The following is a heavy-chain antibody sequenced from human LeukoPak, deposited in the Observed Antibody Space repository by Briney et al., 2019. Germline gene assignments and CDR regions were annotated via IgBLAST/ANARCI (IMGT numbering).Heavy chain of an antibody. CDR2: ISSSGSTI. Sequence: GGSLRLSCAASGFTFSSYEMNWVRQAPGKGLEWVSYISSSGSTIYYADSVKGRFTISRDNAKNSLYLQMNSLRAEDTAVYYCARERIAVAGTSCFDYWGQGTLVTVSS. CDR3: ARERIAVAGTSCFDY. J-gene: IGHJ4*02. CDR1: GFTFSSYE. D-gene: IGHD6-19*01. V-gene: IGHV3-48*03.